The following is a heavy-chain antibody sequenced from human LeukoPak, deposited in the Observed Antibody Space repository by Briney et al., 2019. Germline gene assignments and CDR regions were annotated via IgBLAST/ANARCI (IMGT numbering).Heavy chain of an antibody. V-gene: IGHV3-33*01. CDR3: ARDRGYTYGHPLDY. CDR1: GFTFSTYV. Sequence: PGRSLRLSCAASGFTFSTYVMNWVRQAPGKGLEWVALIWHDGSNKYYGDSVKDRFTISRDNSKNTLYLQMDSLRAEDTAVYYCARDRGYTYGHPLDYWGQGTLVTVSS. CDR2: IWHDGSNK. D-gene: IGHD5-18*01. J-gene: IGHJ4*02.